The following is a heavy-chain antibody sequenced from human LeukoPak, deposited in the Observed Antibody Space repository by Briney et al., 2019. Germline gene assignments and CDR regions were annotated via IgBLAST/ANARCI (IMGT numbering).Heavy chain of an antibody. D-gene: IGHD3-22*01. CDR3: ARGVPKYYYDSSGYRNQYFQH. J-gene: IGHJ1*01. V-gene: IGHV4-59*12. CDR1: GGSISSYY. CDR2: ISSSGST. Sequence: KTSETLSLTCTVSGGSISSYYWSWIRQSPGKGLECIGYISSSGSTNYNPSLKSRVTISVDTSKNQFSLKLSSVTAADTAVYYCARGVPKYYYDSSGYRNQYFQHWGQGTLVTVSS.